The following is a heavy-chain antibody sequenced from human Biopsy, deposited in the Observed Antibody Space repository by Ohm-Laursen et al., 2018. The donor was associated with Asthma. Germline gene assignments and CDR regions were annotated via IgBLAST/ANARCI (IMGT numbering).Heavy chain of an antibody. CDR3: ARGPEWSGLDI. CDR2: SDHRGNT. V-gene: IGHV4/OR15-8*02. J-gene: IGHJ6*02. D-gene: IGHD3-3*01. CDR1: GFMFRSFG. Sequence: GTLSLTCAASGFMFRSFGMHWVRQTPGKGLEWIGESDHRGNTNTNATLKSRVTISKAKSANEFSLKMKSVTAADTAIYYCARGPEWSGLDIWGQGTTVTVSS.